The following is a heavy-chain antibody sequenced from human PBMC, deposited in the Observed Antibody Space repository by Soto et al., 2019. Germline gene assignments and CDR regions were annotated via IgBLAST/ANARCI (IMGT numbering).Heavy chain of an antibody. CDR1: GFTFSSYA. CDR2: ISGSGGST. Sequence: LRLSCSASGFTFSSYAMSWVRQAPGKGLEWVSAISGSGGSTYYADSVKGRLTISRDNSKNTLYLQMNSLRAEDTAVYYCAKALAVADYYYYYGMDVWGQGTTVTVSS. V-gene: IGHV3-23*01. D-gene: IGHD6-19*01. CDR3: AKALAVADYYYYYGMDV. J-gene: IGHJ6*02.